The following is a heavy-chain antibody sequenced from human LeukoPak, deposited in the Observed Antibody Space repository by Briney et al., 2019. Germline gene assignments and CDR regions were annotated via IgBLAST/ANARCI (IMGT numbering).Heavy chain of an antibody. Sequence: SETLSLTCAVYGGSFSSYYWSWIRQPPGKGLEWIGYIYYSGSTNYNPSLKSRVTISVDTSKNQFSLKLSSVTAADTAVYYCARSLRSYWYFDLWGRGTLVTVSS. J-gene: IGHJ2*01. CDR2: IYYSGST. CDR3: ARSLRSYWYFDL. D-gene: IGHD5/OR15-5a*01. CDR1: GGSFSSYY. V-gene: IGHV4-59*01.